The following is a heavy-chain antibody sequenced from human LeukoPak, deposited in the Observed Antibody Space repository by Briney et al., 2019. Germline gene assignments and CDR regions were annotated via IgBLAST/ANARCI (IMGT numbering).Heavy chain of an antibody. CDR3: AKRADSSAHSFDY. Sequence: PGGSLRLYCAASGFSFSRYGMKWVRQAPGKGPEWLSYIRSSDSTTYYADSVKGRFTISRDNAKNSLYLQMDSLRVEDTAVYYCAKRADSSAHSFDYWGQGTLVTVSS. CDR1: GFSFSRYG. V-gene: IGHV3-48*04. J-gene: IGHJ4*02. CDR2: IRSSDSTT. D-gene: IGHD3-22*01.